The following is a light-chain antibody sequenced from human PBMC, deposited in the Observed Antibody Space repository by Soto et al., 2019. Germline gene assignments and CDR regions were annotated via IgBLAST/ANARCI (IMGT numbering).Light chain of an antibody. V-gene: IGKV3-20*01. Sequence: EIVLTQSPGTLSLSPGERATLSCRASQSVSSSYLAWYQQKPGQAPRLLIYGASSRATGIPDRFSGSGSGTDFTLTISSLQPDDFATYYCQQYNSYSWTVGQGTKVEIK. CDR2: GAS. CDR1: QSVSSSY. J-gene: IGKJ1*01. CDR3: QQYNSYSWT.